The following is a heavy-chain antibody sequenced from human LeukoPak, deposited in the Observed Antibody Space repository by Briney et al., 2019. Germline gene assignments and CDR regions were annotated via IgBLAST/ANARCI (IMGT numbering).Heavy chain of an antibody. V-gene: IGHV1-2*02. CDR3: AKRGFDFDY. CDR1: AYTFTDYY. J-gene: IGHJ4*02. CDR2: INPNSGGA. Sequence: ASVKVSCKASAYTFTDYYIHWVRQAPGQGLEWMGWINPNSGGANYAQKFQGRVTMTRDTSISTAYMELSRLRSDDTAVYYCAKRGFDFDYWGQGTLVTVSS.